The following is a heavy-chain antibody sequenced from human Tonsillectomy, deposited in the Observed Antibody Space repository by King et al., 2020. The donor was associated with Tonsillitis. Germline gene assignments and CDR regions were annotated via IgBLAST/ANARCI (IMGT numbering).Heavy chain of an antibody. CDR2: MTAGGGT. Sequence: VQLVESGGGLVQPGGSLRLSCAASGFIFSTFSMTWVRQAPGKGLEWVSVMTAGGGTYYADSVKGRFTISRDNSKNTLVLQMNSLRAEDTAIYYCAKNRGSNLNYSFDYWGQGTLVTVSS. V-gene: IGHV3-23*04. D-gene: IGHD3-10*01. CDR3: AKNRGSNLNYSFDY. CDR1: GFIFSTFS. J-gene: IGHJ4*02.